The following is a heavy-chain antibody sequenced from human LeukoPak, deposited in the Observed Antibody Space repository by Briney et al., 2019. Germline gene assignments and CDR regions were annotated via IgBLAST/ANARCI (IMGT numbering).Heavy chain of an antibody. V-gene: IGHV3-11*01. J-gene: IGHJ4*02. D-gene: IGHD3-22*01. CDR3: ARSPGTMIVVVITVFDY. CDR2: ISSSGSTI. Sequence: GGSLRLSCAASGFTFSDYYMSWIRQAPGKGLEWVSYISSSGSTIYYADSVKGRFTISRDNAKNSLYLQMNSLRAEDTAVYYCARSPGTMIVVVITVFDYWGRGTLVTVSS. CDR1: GFTFSDYY.